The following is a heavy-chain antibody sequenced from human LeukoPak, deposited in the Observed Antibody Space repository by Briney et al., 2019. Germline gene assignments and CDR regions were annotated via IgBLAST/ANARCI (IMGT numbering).Heavy chain of an antibody. CDR2: IYYSGST. CDR3: ARELITRQYYFDY. J-gene: IGHJ4*02. CDR1: GGSISSGDYY. V-gene: IGHV4-30-4*01. D-gene: IGHD3-3*01. Sequence: SETLSLICTVSGGSISSGDYYWSWIRQPPGKGLEWIGYIYYSGSTYYNPSLKSRVTISVDTSKNQFSLKLSSVTAADTAVYYCARELITRQYYFDYWGQGTLVTVSS.